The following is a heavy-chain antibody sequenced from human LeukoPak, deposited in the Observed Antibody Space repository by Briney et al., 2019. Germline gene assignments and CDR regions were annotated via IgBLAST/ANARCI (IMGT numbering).Heavy chain of an antibody. CDR3: ARREGSGPKLHAFDI. D-gene: IGHD6-19*01. Sequence: PSETLSLTCAVYGGSFSGYYWSWIRQPPGKGLEWIGEINHSGSTNYNPSLKSRVTISVDTSKNQFSLKLSSVTAADTAVYYCARREGSGPKLHAFDIWGQGTMVTVSS. CDR2: INHSGST. CDR1: GGSFSGYY. V-gene: IGHV4-34*01. J-gene: IGHJ3*02.